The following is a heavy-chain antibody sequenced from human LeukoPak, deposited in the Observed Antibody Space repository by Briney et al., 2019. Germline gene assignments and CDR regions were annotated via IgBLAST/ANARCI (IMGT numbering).Heavy chain of an antibody. J-gene: IGHJ4*02. V-gene: IGHV3-30*02. CDR3: ASHYGGLYYFDY. CDR2: IRYDGSNK. D-gene: IGHD4-23*01. CDR1: GFTFSTTG. Sequence: GGSLRLSCAASGFTFSTTGMQWVRQAPGKGPEWVTFIRYDGSNKDYADSVKGRFTISRDNSKNTLYLQMNSLRAEDTAVYYCASHYGGLYYFDYWGQGTLVTVSS.